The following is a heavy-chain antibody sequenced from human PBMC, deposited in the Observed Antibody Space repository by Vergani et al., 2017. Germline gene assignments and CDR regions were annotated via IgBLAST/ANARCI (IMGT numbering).Heavy chain of an antibody. D-gene: IGHD1-1*01. J-gene: IGHJ4*02. CDR3: ARHTTYTDS. CDR1: EYSFGNYC. Sequence: EVELVQSGPEMRKPGESLKISCKGSEYSFGNYCIGWVRQMPGEGLKWMGIIYPADSDTRYSPSFQGQVTVPADKYISTAFLQWDSLKASDTALYYCARHTTYTDSWGQGTLVTVSS. V-gene: IGHV5-51*01. CDR2: IYPADSDT.